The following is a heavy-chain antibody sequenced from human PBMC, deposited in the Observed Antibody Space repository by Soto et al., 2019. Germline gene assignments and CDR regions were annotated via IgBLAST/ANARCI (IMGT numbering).Heavy chain of an antibody. J-gene: IGHJ4*02. V-gene: IGHV4-34*01. CDR2: INHSGST. CDR3: ARASMADY. Sequence: SETLSLTCAVYGGSFSGYYWSWIRQPPGKGLEWIGEINHSGSTNYNPSLKSRVTISVDTSKNQFSLKLSSVTAADTAVYYCARASMADYWGQGTLVTVSS. D-gene: IGHD2-2*01. CDR1: GGSFSGYY.